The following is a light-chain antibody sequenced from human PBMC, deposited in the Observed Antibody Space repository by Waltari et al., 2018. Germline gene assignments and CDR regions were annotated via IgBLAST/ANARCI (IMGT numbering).Light chain of an antibody. Sequence: SYELTHAPSVSVSPGQTASITCSGQQIENKHVYWYQQKSGQSPVSVIHQDTKRPSGIPERFSGSNSGSAATLTITGIQAVEEADYYCQAWDSSAVIFGGGTKLTVL. CDR3: QAWDSSAVI. V-gene: IGLV3-1*01. J-gene: IGLJ2*01. CDR2: QDT. CDR1: QIENKH.